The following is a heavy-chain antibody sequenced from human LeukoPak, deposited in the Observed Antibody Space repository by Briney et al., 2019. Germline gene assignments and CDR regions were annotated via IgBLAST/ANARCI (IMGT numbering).Heavy chain of an antibody. J-gene: IGHJ5*02. Sequence: GGSLRLSCAASGFTFSSYSMNWVRQAPGKGLEWVSSISSSSGYIYYADSVKGRFTISRDNAKNSLYLQMNSLRAEDTAVYCCAVFDMTVVDITPWGQGTLVTVSS. CDR1: GFTFSSYS. CDR3: AVFDMTVVDITP. V-gene: IGHV3-21*01. CDR2: ISSSSGYI. D-gene: IGHD3-22*01.